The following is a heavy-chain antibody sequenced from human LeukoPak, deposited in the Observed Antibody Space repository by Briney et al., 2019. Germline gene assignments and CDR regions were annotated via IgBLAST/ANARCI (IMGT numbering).Heavy chain of an antibody. Sequence: SETLSLTCAVSGGSISSGGYSWSWIRQPPGKGLEWIGYIYHSGSTYYNPSLKSRVTRSVDRSKNQFSLKLSSVTAADTAVYYCARGVESKYYFDYWGQGTLVTVSS. CDR1: GGSISSGGYS. J-gene: IGHJ4*02. D-gene: IGHD5/OR15-5a*01. V-gene: IGHV4-30-2*01. CDR3: ARGVESKYYFDY. CDR2: IYHSGST.